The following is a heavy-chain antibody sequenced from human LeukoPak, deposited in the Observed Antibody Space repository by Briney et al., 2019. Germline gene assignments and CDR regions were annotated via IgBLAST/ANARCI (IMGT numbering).Heavy chain of an antibody. V-gene: IGHV3-23*01. CDR1: GFTFSSYA. CDR3: ARADYYDSSGYFDY. J-gene: IGHJ4*02. D-gene: IGHD3-22*01. Sequence: GGSLRLSCAASGFTFSSYAMSWVRQAPGKGLEWVSAISGSGGSTYYADSVKGRFTISRDNSKNTLYLQMNSLRAEDTAVYYCARADYYDSSGYFDYWGQGTLVTVSS. CDR2: ISGSGGST.